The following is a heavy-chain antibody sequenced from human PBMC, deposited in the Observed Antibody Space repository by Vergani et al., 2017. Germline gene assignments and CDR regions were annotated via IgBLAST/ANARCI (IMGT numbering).Heavy chain of an antibody. CDR1: GYSLTELT. Sequence: QVQLVQSGSEVRKPGASVKVSCQVSGYSLTELTIHWVRQAPGKGLEWMGGFDPEHGEVTFAHNIQGRVTMTEDRSTDTAYMELSSLRPEDTALYYCAIVTDDYDSSGYYLGYWGQGTLVADSS. D-gene: IGHD3-22*01. V-gene: IGHV1-24*01. CDR3: AIVTDDYDSSGYYLGY. CDR2: FDPEHGEV. J-gene: IGHJ4*02.